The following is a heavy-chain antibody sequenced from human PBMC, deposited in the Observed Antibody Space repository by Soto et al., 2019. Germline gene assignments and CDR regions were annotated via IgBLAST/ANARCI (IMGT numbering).Heavy chain of an antibody. D-gene: IGHD3-10*01. V-gene: IGHV4-39*01. Sequence: SETLSLTCTVSGGSISSSSYYWGWIRQPPGKGLEWIGSIYYSGSTYCNPSRKSRGTISVDTSKNQFSLKLSSVTAADTAVYYCARQVGVRGVIIGYYYYGMDVWGQGTTVTVSS. J-gene: IGHJ6*02. CDR2: IYYSGST. CDR3: ARQVGVRGVIIGYYYYGMDV. CDR1: GGSISSSSYY.